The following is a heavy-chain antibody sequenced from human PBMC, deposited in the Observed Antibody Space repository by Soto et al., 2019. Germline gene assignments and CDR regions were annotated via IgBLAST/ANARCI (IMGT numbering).Heavy chain of an antibody. V-gene: IGHV4-39*01. CDR2: IYYSGST. Sequence: SKTLSLTCTVSGGSISSSSYYWGWIRQPPGKGLEWIGSIYYSGSTYYSPSLKSRVTISVDTSKNQFSLKLNSVTAADTAVYYCAKHGASSGSVFDCWGQGTLVTVS. CDR1: GGSISSSSYY. J-gene: IGHJ4*02. CDR3: AKHGASSGSVFDC. D-gene: IGHD6-19*01.